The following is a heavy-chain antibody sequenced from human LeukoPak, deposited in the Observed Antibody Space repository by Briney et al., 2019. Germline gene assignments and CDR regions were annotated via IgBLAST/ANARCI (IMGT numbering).Heavy chain of an antibody. Sequence: GGSLRLSCAASGFTFSGYSMNWVRQAPGKGLEWVSSISSSSIYIYNADSVKGRFTISRDNAKNSLYLQMNSLRAEDTVVYYCARGSRFGVVGRDAFDIWGQGTMVTVSS. D-gene: IGHD3-3*01. CDR1: GFTFSGYS. CDR3: ARGSRFGVVGRDAFDI. CDR2: ISSSSIYI. J-gene: IGHJ3*02. V-gene: IGHV3-21*01.